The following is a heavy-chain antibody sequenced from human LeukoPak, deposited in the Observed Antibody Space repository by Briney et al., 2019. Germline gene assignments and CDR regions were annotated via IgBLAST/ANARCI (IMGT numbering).Heavy chain of an antibody. CDR3: AREILPMIFGAFDI. CDR2: VSYDGSNK. Sequence: PGRSLRLSCAASGFTFGSYAMHWGRQGPGKGLEWVAVVSYDGSNKYYAAPVKGRFTISRDTSKNKLYLQMNSLSAEDTAVYYCAREILPMIFGAFDIWGQGTMVTVSS. CDR1: GFTFGSYA. D-gene: IGHD2/OR15-2a*01. V-gene: IGHV3-30-3*01. J-gene: IGHJ3*02.